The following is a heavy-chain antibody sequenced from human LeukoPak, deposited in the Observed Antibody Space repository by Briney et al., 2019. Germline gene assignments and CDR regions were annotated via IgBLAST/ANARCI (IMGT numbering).Heavy chain of an antibody. CDR3: ARDVEIVSYYGMDV. Sequence: GAPVKVSCKASGYSFINYGINWVRQAPGQGLEWMGWITTYTGDTNYAQKFQGRVTMTTDASTSTVYMELRSLRSDDTAVCYCARDVEIVSYYGMDVWGQGTTVTVSS. CDR1: GYSFINYG. J-gene: IGHJ6*02. D-gene: IGHD2-21*01. V-gene: IGHV1-18*01. CDR2: ITTYTGDT.